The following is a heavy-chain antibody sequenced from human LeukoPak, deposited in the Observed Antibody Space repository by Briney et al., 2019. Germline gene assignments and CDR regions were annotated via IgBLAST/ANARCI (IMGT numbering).Heavy chain of an antibody. Sequence: GGPLRLSCAASGFTFSSYAVSWVRQAPGKGLEWVSAISGSGGSTYYADSVKGRFTISRDNSKNTLYLQMNSLRAEDPAVYYCAKGPSSIAARQPSCYWGQGTLVTVSS. CDR1: GFTFSSYA. CDR2: ISGSGGST. J-gene: IGHJ4*02. CDR3: AKGPSSIAARQPSCY. D-gene: IGHD6-6*01. V-gene: IGHV3-23*01.